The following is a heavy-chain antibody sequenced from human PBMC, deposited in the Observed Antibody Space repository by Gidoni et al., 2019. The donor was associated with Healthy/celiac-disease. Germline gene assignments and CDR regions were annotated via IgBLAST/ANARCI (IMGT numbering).Heavy chain of an antibody. J-gene: IGHJ6*02. CDR2: ISSSGSTI. V-gene: IGHV3-48*03. CDR3: ARVAARPSYYYGMDV. D-gene: IGHD6-6*01. CDR1: GFTFSSYE. Sequence: EVQLVESGGGLVQPGGSLRPACAASGFTFSSYEMNWVRQAPGKGLEWVSYISSSGSTIYYADSVKGRFTISRDNAKNSLYLQMNSLRAEDTAVYYCARVAARPSYYYGMDVWGQGTTVTVSS.